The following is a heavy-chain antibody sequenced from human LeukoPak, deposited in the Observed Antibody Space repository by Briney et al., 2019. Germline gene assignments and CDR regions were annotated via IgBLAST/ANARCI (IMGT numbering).Heavy chain of an antibody. D-gene: IGHD3-10*01. CDR3: ARARTYYYGSGSLVH. Sequence: PGGSLRLSCAASGFTFSSYGMHWVRQAPGKGLEWVAFIRYDGSNKYYADSVKGRFTISRDNAKNSLYLQMNSLRAEDTAVYYCARARTYYYGSGSLVHWGQGTLVTVSS. V-gene: IGHV3-30*02. CDR1: GFTFSSYG. CDR2: IRYDGSNK. J-gene: IGHJ4*02.